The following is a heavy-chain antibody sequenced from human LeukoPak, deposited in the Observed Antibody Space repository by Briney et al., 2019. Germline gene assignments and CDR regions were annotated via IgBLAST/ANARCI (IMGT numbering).Heavy chain of an antibody. CDR3: ARSPSYYDSSGPPDY. CDR1: GFTFSSYD. J-gene: IGHJ4*02. D-gene: IGHD3-22*01. V-gene: IGHV3-13*01. Sequence: PGGSLRLSCAASGFTFSSYDMHWVRQATGKGLEWVSAIGTADDTYYPGSVKGRFTTSRENAKNSLYLQMNSLRAGDTAVYYCARSPSYYDSSGPPDYWGQGTLVTVSS. CDR2: IGTADDT.